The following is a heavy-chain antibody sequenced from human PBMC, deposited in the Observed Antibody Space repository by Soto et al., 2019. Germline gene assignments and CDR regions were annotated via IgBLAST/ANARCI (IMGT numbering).Heavy chain of an antibody. J-gene: IGHJ5*02. V-gene: IGHV4-61*01. CDR1: GGSVSSGNYY. Sequence: PSETLSLTCTVSGGSVSSGNYYWRWIRQPPGKGLERIGFIYYTGSTSYNPSLKSRVTISMDTSKNQFSLKLTSVTAADMAVYYCASALYCSGGSCSFDPWGQGTLVTVSS. CDR3: ASALYCSGGSCSFDP. D-gene: IGHD2-15*01. CDR2: IYYTGST.